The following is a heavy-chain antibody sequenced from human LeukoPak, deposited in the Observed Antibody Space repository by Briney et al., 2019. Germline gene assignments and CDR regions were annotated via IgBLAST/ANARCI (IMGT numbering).Heavy chain of an antibody. CDR1: GYTFTSYD. V-gene: IGHV1-8*01. CDR2: MSPNSGDT. CDR3: ARGPPNWGYDY. D-gene: IGHD7-27*01. Sequence: ASVKVSCKASGYTFTSYDFNWVRQASGQRPEWMGWMSPNSGDTGYAQKFQDRVAMTRNTSISTAYMELSSLRSDDTAVYYCARGPPNWGYDYWGPGTLVTVSS. J-gene: IGHJ4*02.